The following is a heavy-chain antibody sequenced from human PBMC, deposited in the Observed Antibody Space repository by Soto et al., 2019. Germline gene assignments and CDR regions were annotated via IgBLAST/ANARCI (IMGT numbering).Heavy chain of an antibody. D-gene: IGHD3-22*01. Sequence: QVHLVQSGAEVKKPGASLKVSCKASGYTFINYGITWVRQAPGQGLEWMGWISAYTGDTNFAQKLLGRVTLTTDASTSTAYTELRSLRSDDTAVYFCARGRGYCADRWNDASYMWGQGTMVTVSS. CDR1: GYTFINYG. V-gene: IGHV1-18*01. CDR3: ARGRGYCADRWNDASYM. CDR2: ISAYTGDT. J-gene: IGHJ3*02.